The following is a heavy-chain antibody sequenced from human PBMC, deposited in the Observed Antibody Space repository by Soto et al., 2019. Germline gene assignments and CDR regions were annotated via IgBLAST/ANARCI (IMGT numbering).Heavy chain of an antibody. CDR3: AREWGDYWTCCPHTGEDV. D-gene: IGHD3-3*01. J-gene: IGHJ6*02. V-gene: IGHV3-21*01. Sequence: GGSLRLSCAASGFTFSRYSMHWVRQAPAKGLEWVSSISSSSSYIYYADSVEGRFTITRDNAKTSLLLQMNGLRAEDTAGYYCAREWGDYWTCCPHTGEDVWGQGTTVTVSS. CDR1: GFTFSRYS. CDR2: ISSSSSYI.